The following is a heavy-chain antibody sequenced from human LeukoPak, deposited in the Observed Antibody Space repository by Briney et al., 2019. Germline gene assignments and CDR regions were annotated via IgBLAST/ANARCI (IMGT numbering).Heavy chain of an antibody. CDR1: GYTFMNYG. Sequence: ASVKVSCKASGYTFMNYGISWVRQAPGQGLEWMGWISGYDGNTKYAQKLQGRVTLTTDTSTTTAYMELRSLRSDDTALYYCARDPTNTSGRYAFFDYWGQGTLVTVSS. J-gene: IGHJ4*02. D-gene: IGHD6-19*01. CDR2: ISGYDGNT. V-gene: IGHV1-18*01. CDR3: ARDPTNTSGRYAFFDY.